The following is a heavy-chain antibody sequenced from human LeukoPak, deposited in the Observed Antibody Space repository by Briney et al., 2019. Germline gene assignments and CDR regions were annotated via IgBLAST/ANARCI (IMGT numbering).Heavy chain of an antibody. CDR1: GGSISSGDYY. CDR2: IYYSGST. D-gene: IGHD2-2*01. Sequence: MSSETLSLTCTVSGGSISSGDYYWSWIRQPPGKGLEWIGYIYYSGSTYYNPSLKSRVTISVDTSKSQFSLKLSSVTAADTAVYYCARRSGLWLAAMPFDYWGQGTLVTVSS. J-gene: IGHJ4*02. V-gene: IGHV4-30-4*01. CDR3: ARRSGLWLAAMPFDY.